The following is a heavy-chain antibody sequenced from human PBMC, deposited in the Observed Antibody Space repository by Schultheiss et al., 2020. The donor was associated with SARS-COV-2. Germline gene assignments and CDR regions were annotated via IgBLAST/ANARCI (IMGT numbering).Heavy chain of an antibody. CDR2: ISYDGSNK. J-gene: IGHJ6*02. CDR3: AKGGNSSPAGY. CDR1: GFTFSSYA. V-gene: IGHV3-30-3*01. Sequence: GESLKISCAASGFTFSSYAMHWVRQAPGKGLEWVAVISYDGSNKYYADSVKGRFTISRDNSKNTLYLQMNSLRAEDTAVYYCAKGGNSSPAGYWGQGTTVTVSS. D-gene: IGHD4-23*01.